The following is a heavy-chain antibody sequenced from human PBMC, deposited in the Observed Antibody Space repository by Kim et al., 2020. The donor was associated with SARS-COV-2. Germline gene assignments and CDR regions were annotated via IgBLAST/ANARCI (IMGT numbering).Heavy chain of an antibody. Sequence: TYYPDSVKGRFTISREDAKDSLYLQMNSLIAGDTAVYYCVRGRSRTSSYAFWGQGTLVTVSS. CDR2: T. CDR3: VRGRSRTSSYAF. J-gene: IGHJ4*02. V-gene: IGHV3-13*01. D-gene: IGHD2-2*01.